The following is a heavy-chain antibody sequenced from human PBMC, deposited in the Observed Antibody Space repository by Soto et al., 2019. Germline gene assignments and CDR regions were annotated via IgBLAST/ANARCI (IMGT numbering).Heavy chain of an antibody. J-gene: IGHJ5*02. V-gene: IGHV4-39*02. CDR3: ARRGRAAGTGWWFDP. CDR2: IYYSGST. Sequence: QLQLQESGPGLVKPSETLSLTCTVSGGSISSSSFHWGWIRQPPGKGLEWIGSIYYSGSTYYSPSLKSPATTAADTPNTHVPLKLSSVTAADTAVYYCARRGRAAGTGWWFDPWGQGTLVTVSS. CDR1: GGSISSSSFH. D-gene: IGHD6-13*01.